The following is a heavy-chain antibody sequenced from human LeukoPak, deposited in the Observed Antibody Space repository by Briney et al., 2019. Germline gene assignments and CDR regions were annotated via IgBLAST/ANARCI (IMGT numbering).Heavy chain of an antibody. CDR3: ASTIAAAGLDY. J-gene: IGHJ4*02. CDR2: ISWNSGSI. D-gene: IGHD6-13*01. V-gene: IGHV3-9*01. Sequence: GGSLRLSCAASGFTFDDYAMHWVRQAPGKGLEWVSGISWNSGSIGYADSVKGRFTISRDNSKNTLYLQMNSLRAEDTAVYYCASTIAAAGLDYWGQGTLVTVSS. CDR1: GFTFDDYA.